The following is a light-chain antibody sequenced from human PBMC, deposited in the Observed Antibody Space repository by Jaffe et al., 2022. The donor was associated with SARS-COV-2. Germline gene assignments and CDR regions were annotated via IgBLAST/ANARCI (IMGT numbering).Light chain of an antibody. CDR1: SGYNDYK. CDR3: GADHGSGINFVL. CDR2: VGTGGIVG. J-gene: IGLJ2*01. V-gene: IGLV9-49*01. Sequence: QPVMTQPLCASGPLGASVTLNCTLSSGYNDYKVDCYQQRPGRGPRFVMRVGTGGIVGSKGDGIPDRFSVLGSGLNRFLTIKNIQEEDESDYHCGADHGSGINFVLFDGGSKLTVL.